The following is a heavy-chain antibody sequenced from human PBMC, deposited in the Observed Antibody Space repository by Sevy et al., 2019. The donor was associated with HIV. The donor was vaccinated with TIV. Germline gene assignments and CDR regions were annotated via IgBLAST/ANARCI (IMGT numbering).Heavy chain of an antibody. Sequence: GGSLRLSCAASGFTFSANWMNWVRQAPGKGLEWVANIKGDGGDKHYVDSVEGRLTISRGNAKNLLYLQMNSLRVEDTAVYYCAHETFGRFESWGQGTLVTVSS. CDR1: GFTFSANW. CDR3: AHETFGRFES. J-gene: IGHJ4*02. CDR2: IKGDGGDK. D-gene: IGHD3-16*01. V-gene: IGHV3-7*01.